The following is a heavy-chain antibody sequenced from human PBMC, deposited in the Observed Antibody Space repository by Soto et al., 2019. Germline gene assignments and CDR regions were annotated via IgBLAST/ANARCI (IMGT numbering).Heavy chain of an antibody. D-gene: IGHD3-16*01. Sequence: PGGSLRLSCAASGFTFSSYAMSWVRQAPGKGLEWVSTITGSGDSTYYAGSVKGRCTISRDNSKNTLYLQMNSLKAEDTALYYCARSPSSWGSFFEYWGQGTLVTVSS. CDR1: GFTFSSYA. V-gene: IGHV3-23*01. J-gene: IGHJ4*02. CDR3: ARSPSSWGSFFEY. CDR2: ITGSGDST.